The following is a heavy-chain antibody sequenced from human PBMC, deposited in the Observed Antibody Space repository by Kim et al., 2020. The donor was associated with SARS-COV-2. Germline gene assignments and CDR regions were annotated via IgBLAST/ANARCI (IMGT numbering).Heavy chain of an antibody. J-gene: IGHJ6*02. D-gene: IGHD3-10*01. CDR1: GFTFSSYG. CDR2: ISYDGSNK. Sequence: GGSLRLSCAASGFTFSSYGMHWVRQAPGKGLEWVAVISYDGSNKYYADSVKGRFTISRDNSKNTLYLQMNSLRAEDTAVYYCARCIIESFEGSGSYYKYYGMDVWGQGTTVTVSS. V-gene: IGHV3-33*05. CDR3: ARCIIESFEGSGSYYKYYGMDV.